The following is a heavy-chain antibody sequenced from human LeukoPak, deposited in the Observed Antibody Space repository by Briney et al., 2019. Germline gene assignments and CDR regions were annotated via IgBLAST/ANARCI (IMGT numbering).Heavy chain of an antibody. CDR2: INHSGST. D-gene: IGHD6-6*01. V-gene: IGHV4-34*01. CDR3: ARGAGQLVRGRDRFDY. J-gene: IGHJ4*02. CDR1: GGSFSGYY. Sequence: PSETLSLTCAVYGGSFSGYYWSWIRQPPGKGLEWIGEINHSGSTNYNPSLKSRVTISVETSKKQFSLKLSSVTAADTAVYYCARGAGQLVRGRDRFDYWGQGTLVTVSS.